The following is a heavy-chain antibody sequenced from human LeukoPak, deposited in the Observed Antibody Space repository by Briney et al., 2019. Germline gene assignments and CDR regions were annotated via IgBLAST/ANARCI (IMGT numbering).Heavy chain of an antibody. V-gene: IGHV3-23*01. J-gene: IGHJ4*02. CDR1: GFTFSNYA. CDR3: AKGYGDPSHFDY. Sequence: GGSLRLSCAASGFTFSNYAMSWVRRAPGKGLEWVSGFRGSGGYTFYADSVKGRVTISRDNSKSTLYLQMNSLRAEDTAVYYCAKGYGDPSHFDYWGQGTLVTVSS. CDR2: FRGSGGYT. D-gene: IGHD4-17*01.